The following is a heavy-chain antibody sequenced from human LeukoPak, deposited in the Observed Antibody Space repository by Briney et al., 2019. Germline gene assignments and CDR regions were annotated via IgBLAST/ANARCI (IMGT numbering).Heavy chain of an antibody. CDR1: GFTFSNCA. J-gene: IGHJ4*02. CDR3: AKSKKYTGDYYDT. Sequence: GGSLRLSCAASGFTFSNCAMSWARQVPGKGLAWVSGISGIGDRTYYADSVKGRFTISRDNSKNTLYLQVNSLRAEDTAVYYCAKSKKYTGDYYDTWGQGTLVTVSS. D-gene: IGHD5-18*01. CDR2: ISGIGDRT. V-gene: IGHV3-23*01.